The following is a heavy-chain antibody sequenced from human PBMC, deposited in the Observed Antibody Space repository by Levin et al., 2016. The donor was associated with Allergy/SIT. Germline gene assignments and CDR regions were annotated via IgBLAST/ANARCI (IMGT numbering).Heavy chain of an antibody. CDR2: INAGNGNT. CDR1: GYTFTSYA. CDR3: ARVGLNTAMVYYFDY. D-gene: IGHD5-18*01. Sequence: ASVKVSCKASGYTFTSYAMHWVRQAPGQRLEWMGWINAGNGNTKYSQKFQGRVTITRDTSASTAYMELSSLRSEDTAVYYCARVGLNTAMVYYFDYWGQGTLVTVSS. V-gene: IGHV1-3*01. J-gene: IGHJ4*02.